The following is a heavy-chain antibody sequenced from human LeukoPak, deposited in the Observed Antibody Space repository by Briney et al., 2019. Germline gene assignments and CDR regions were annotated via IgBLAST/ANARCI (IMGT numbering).Heavy chain of an antibody. J-gene: IGHJ4*02. Sequence: ASVKVSCKASGYTFTSYGISWVRQAPGQGLEWMGWISAYNGNTNYAQKLQGRVTMTTDTSTSAAYMELRSLRSDDTAVYYCARGPYCGGDCYPGFDYWGQGTLATVSS. CDR1: GYTFTSYG. CDR2: ISAYNGNT. V-gene: IGHV1-18*04. CDR3: ARGPYCGGDCYPGFDY. D-gene: IGHD2-21*02.